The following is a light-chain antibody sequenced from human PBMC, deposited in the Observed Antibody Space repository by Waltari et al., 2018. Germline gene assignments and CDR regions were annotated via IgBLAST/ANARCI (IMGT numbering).Light chain of an antibody. J-gene: IGLJ3*02. V-gene: IGLV3-25*03. Sequence: SHELTQPPSVSVSPGQTARITCSGDALSRQYAYWYQQKAGQAPVAVICKDSERPSGIPERFSGSTSGTTVTLTISGVQAEDEADYYCQTTDSSGACAFGGGTKLTVL. CDR2: KDS. CDR3: QTTDSSGACA. CDR1: ALSRQY.